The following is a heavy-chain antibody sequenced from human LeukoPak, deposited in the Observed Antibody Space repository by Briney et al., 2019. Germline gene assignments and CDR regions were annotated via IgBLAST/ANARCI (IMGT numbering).Heavy chain of an antibody. V-gene: IGHV3-23*01. D-gene: IGHD3-22*01. Sequence: GGSLRLSCAASGFTSSSYAMSWVSQAPGKGLEWVSAISGRGGSTSYAASVKGRFTISRDNSKNTLYLQMNSLRAEDTAVYYCAKDRYDQAWGQGTLVTVSS. CDR3: AKDRYDQA. CDR2: ISGRGGST. J-gene: IGHJ5*02. CDR1: GFTSSSYA.